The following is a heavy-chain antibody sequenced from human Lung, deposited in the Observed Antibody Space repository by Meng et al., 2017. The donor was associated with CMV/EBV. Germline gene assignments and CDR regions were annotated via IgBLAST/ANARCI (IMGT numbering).Heavy chain of an antibody. CDR1: GGSISSSSYY. J-gene: IGHJ6*02. V-gene: IGHV4-39*07. CDR3: ARGGGKYCSSTSCKSKYYYYGMDV. CDR2: IYYSGST. D-gene: IGHD2-2*01. Sequence: GSLRLSCTVSGGSISSSSYYWGWIRQPPGKGLEWIGSIYYSGSTYYNPSLKSRVTISVDTSKNQFSLKLSSVTAADTAVYYCARGGGKYCSSTSCKSKYYYYGMDVWGQGXTVTVSS.